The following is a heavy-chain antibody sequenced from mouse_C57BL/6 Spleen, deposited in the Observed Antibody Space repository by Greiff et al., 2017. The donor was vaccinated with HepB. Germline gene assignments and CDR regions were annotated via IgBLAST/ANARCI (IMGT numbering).Heavy chain of an antibody. J-gene: IGHJ1*03. D-gene: IGHD1-1*01. CDR1: GFSLTSYG. V-gene: IGHV2-5*01. CDR2: IWRGGST. Sequence: VQLQQSGPGLVQPSQSLSITCTVSGFSLTSYGVHWVRQSPGKGLEWLGVIWRGGSTDYNAAFMSRLSITKDNSKSQVFFKMNSLQADDTAIYYCAKNRDYYGSSYGWYFDVWGTGTTVTVSS. CDR3: AKNRDYYGSSYGWYFDV.